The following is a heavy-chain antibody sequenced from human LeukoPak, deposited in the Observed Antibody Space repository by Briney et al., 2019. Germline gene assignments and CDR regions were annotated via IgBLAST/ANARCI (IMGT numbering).Heavy chain of an antibody. J-gene: IGHJ4*02. V-gene: IGHV1-18*01. D-gene: IGHD3-22*01. CDR3: DREDDSSGLGDQVQTDY. CDR1: GYTFTSYG. Sequence: ASVKVSCKASGYTFTSYGISWVRQAPGQGLEWMGWISAYNGNTNYAQKLQGRVTITTDTSTNTAYMELKNLRSYAKALYFFDREDDSSGLGDQVQTDYWGQGTLVSVSS. CDR2: ISAYNGNT.